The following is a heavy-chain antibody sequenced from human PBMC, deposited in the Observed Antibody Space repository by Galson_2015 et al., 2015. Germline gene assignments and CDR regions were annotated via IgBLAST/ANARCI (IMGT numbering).Heavy chain of an antibody. D-gene: IGHD3-16*01. J-gene: IGHJ4*02. CDR2: IYPGDSHS. CDR3: ATLRGADPLGFDY. V-gene: IGHV5-51*01. Sequence: QSGAEVKKPGESLPISCTGSGYTFRNHWIGWVRQMPGKGLEWMGIIYPGDSHSKYSPSFQGLVTISADKPTSTAYLQWSSLKASDTAMYYCATLRGADPLGFDYWGQGTLVTVSS. CDR1: GYTFRNHW.